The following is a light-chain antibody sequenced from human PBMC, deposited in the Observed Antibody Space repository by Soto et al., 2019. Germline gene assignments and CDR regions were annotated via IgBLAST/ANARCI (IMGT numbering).Light chain of an antibody. J-gene: IGKJ1*01. Sequence: DTVLTQSPGTLSLSPGERATLSCRASQSVTSTYLAWYQHRPGQAPRLLIYGASTRATGIPDRFSGSGSGTDFTLTISRLEPEDFAVYHCQQYAYPPWTFGHGTKVEIK. V-gene: IGKV3-20*01. CDR1: QSVTSTY. CDR2: GAS. CDR3: QQYAYPPWT.